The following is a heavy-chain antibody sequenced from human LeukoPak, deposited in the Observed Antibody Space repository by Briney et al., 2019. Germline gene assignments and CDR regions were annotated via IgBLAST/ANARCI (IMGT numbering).Heavy chain of an antibody. Sequence: PSETLSLTCTVSGGSISSYYWSWIRQPAGKGLEWIGRIYTSGSTNYNPSLKSRVTISVDTSKNQFSLKLSSVTAADTAVYYCARARFTIFGVGNWFDPWGQGTLVTVSS. CDR1: GGSISSYY. V-gene: IGHV4-4*07. CDR3: ARARFTIFGVGNWFDP. D-gene: IGHD3-3*01. CDR2: IYTSGST. J-gene: IGHJ5*02.